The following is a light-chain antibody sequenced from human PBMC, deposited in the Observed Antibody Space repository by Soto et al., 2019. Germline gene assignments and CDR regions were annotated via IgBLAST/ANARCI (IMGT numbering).Light chain of an antibody. V-gene: IGKV3-11*01. Sequence: EIVLTQSPRTLAVSPGDRAIGARRVSQRVSTFLAWYQQRPGQAPRLLISEASNRATGIPARFSGSGSGTDFTLTISSLEPEEFAVYFCQQSHTWPRTFGQGTKVDIK. CDR3: QQSHTWPRT. CDR1: QRVSTF. J-gene: IGKJ1*01. CDR2: EAS.